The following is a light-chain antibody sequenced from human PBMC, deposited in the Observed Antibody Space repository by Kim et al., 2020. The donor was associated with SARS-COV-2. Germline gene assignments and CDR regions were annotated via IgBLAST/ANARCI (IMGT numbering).Light chain of an antibody. J-gene: IGKJ1*01. CDR3: QQYGSSLPWT. CDR2: AAS. CDR1: QSISSSY. Sequence: EIVLTQSPGTLSLSPGERATLSCRTSQSISSSYLGWYQQKPGQPPRLLIYAASTRATGIPARFSGSGSGTDFTLTITRLEPEDFAVYYCQQYGSSLPWTFGQGTKVDIK. V-gene: IGKV3-20*01.